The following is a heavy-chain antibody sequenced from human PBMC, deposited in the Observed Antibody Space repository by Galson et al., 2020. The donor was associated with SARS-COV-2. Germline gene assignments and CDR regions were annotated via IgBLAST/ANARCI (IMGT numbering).Heavy chain of an antibody. Sequence: GGSLRLSCAASGFTFSNTWMNWVRQGPGKGLEWVGRIKSKTDGGTTDHAAPVKGRFTISRDDSKNTLYLQMNSLKTEDTAVYFCATGGTGWFYWGQGALVTVSS. CDR3: ATGGTGWFY. CDR2: IKSKTDGGTT. D-gene: IGHD6-19*01. J-gene: IGHJ4*02. CDR1: GFTFSNTW. V-gene: IGHV3-15*07.